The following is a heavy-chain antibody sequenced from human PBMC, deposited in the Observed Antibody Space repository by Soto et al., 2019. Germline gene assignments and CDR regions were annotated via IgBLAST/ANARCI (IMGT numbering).Heavy chain of an antibody. V-gene: IGHV1-69*01. J-gene: IGHJ6*02. D-gene: IGHD3-10*01. CDR2: IIPSFGTA. Sequence: QVQLVQSGAEVKKPGSSVKVSCKGSGGTFSSYAISWVRQAPGQGLEWMGGIIPSFGTANYAQKFQGRVTSIAYEATSTAYMELSCLRSEDTAVYYCARDKHYDGSGSDRGMDVWGQGTTVTVSS. CDR1: GGTFSSYA. CDR3: ARDKHYDGSGSDRGMDV.